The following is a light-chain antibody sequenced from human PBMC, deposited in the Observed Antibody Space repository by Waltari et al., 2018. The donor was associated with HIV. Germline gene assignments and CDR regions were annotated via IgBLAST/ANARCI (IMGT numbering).Light chain of an antibody. CDR3: CSYAGTVV. J-gene: IGLJ2*01. Sequence: QSALSQPASVSGSPGQSITISCTGGSGDVGTYNLVSWYQRLPGSAPKLIIYEATKRPSGVSNRFSGSKSGGTASLTISGLQAGDEGHYYCCSYAGTVVFGGGTELTVL. CDR1: SGDVGTYNL. V-gene: IGLV2-23*01. CDR2: EAT.